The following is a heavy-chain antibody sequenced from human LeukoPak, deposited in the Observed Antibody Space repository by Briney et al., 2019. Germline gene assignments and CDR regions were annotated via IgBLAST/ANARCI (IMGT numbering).Heavy chain of an antibody. CDR2: ISGNGAGT. J-gene: IGHJ5*02. CDR3: ARDFSFHSSSSEANWFDP. Sequence: GGSLRLSCTPSGFTFSSHAMSWVRQAPGKGLEWVSGISGNGAGTYYGDSVKGRFTISRDNSKNTLYLQMNSLRAEDTAVYYCARDFSFHSSSSEANWFDPWGQGTLVTVSS. D-gene: IGHD6-6*01. V-gene: IGHV3-23*01. CDR1: GFTFSSHA.